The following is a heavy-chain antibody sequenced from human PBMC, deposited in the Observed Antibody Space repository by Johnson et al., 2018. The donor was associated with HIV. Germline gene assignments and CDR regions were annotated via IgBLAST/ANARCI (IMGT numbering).Heavy chain of an antibody. CDR1: GFTFSSYA. D-gene: IGHD6-6*01. Sequence: QMQLVESGGGLVQPGGSLRLSCAASGFTFSSYAMHWVRQAPGKGLDWVAVISYDGSNKYYADSVKGRFTISRDNSKNTLYLQMNSLRAEDTALYYCARDQYSTSDDDAFDIWGQGTMVTVSS. J-gene: IGHJ3*02. CDR2: ISYDGSNK. V-gene: IGHV3-30-3*01. CDR3: ARDQYSTSDDDAFDI.